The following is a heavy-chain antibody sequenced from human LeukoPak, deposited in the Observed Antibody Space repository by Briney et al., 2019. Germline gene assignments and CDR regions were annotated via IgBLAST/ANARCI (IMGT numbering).Heavy chain of an antibody. J-gene: IGHJ4*02. Sequence: GESLKISCKVSGYSFTSYCIGWVRQMPGKGLEWMGIIYPGDSGPTYSPSFQGQVTISADRSLTTAYLQWSSLKASDTAMYFCARSPTSISNPYYFDWWGQGTLVTVSS. CDR1: GYSFTSYC. D-gene: IGHD3-3*02. V-gene: IGHV5-51*01. CDR2: IYPGDSGP. CDR3: ARSPTSISNPYYFDW.